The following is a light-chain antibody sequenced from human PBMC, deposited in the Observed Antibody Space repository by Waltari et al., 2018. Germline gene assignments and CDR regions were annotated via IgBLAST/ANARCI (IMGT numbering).Light chain of an antibody. CDR1: QSISNW. CDR2: KAS. V-gene: IGKV1-5*03. CDR3: QQYNTYSS. J-gene: IGKJ2*01. Sequence: DIQMTQSPSSLSASVGDTVTITCRASQSISNWLAWYQQKPGKPPILLIYKASILKSGVPSRISGSGSGTQFTLTISSLQPGDVATYYCQQYNTYSSFGQGTKLEIK.